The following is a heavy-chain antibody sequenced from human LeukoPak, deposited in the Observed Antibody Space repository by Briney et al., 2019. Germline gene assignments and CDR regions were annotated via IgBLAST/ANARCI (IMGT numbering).Heavy chain of an antibody. CDR1: GGSISSYY. D-gene: IGHD3-10*01. CDR2: IYYSGST. CDR3: ARGDGSGSYYMYYYYGMDV. V-gene: IGHV4-59*01. Sequence: PSETLSLTCTVSGGSISSYYWSWIRQPPGKGLEWIGYIYYSGSTNYNPSLKSRVTISVDTSKNQFSLKLSSVTAADTAVYYCARGDGSGSYYMYYYYGMDVWGQGTTVTVSS. J-gene: IGHJ6*02.